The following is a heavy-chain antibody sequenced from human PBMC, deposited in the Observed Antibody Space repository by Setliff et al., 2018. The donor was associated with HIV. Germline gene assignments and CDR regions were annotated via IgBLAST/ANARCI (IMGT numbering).Heavy chain of an antibody. Sequence: PSETLSLTCTVSGGSITSYYSSWIRQPPGKGLEWLGYIYYRGSTNHNPSLKSRVTISVDTSKKQLSLKLSSVTAAYTAVYYCARGKRGLEWLPYGYFDYWGHGTLVTVSS. CDR2: IYYRGST. D-gene: IGHD3-3*01. CDR1: GGSITSYY. J-gene: IGHJ4*01. CDR3: ARGKRGLEWLPYGYFDY. V-gene: IGHV4-59*01.